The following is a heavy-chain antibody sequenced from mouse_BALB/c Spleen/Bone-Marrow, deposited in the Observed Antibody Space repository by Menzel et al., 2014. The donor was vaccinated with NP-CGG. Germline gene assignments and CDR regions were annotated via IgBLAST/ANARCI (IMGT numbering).Heavy chain of an antibody. CDR3: ARFGYDYALDY. Sequence: EVQLQQSGPSLVKPSQTLSLTCSVTGDSITSGYWNWIRKFPGNKLECMGYISYSGSTYYNPSLKSRISITRDTSKNXYYLQLKSVTTEDTAIYYCARFGYDYALDYWGQGTSVTVSS. CDR1: GDSITSGY. J-gene: IGHJ4*01. D-gene: IGHD2-2*01. CDR2: ISYSGST. V-gene: IGHV3-8*02.